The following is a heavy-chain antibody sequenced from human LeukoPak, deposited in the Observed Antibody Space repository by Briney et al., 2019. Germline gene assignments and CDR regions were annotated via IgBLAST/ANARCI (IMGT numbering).Heavy chain of an antibody. CDR2: ISYEGGNK. Sequence: GGSLRLSCVASGFIFSTYGMNWVRQAPGKGLEWVAVISYEGGNKDYSDSVKGRFTISRDNSKSTLYLQLNSLRADDTAVYYCAKDRHRGGYDPDGMDVWGQGTTVTASS. D-gene: IGHD5-24*01. V-gene: IGHV3-30*18. CDR1: GFIFSTYG. J-gene: IGHJ6*02. CDR3: AKDRHRGGYDPDGMDV.